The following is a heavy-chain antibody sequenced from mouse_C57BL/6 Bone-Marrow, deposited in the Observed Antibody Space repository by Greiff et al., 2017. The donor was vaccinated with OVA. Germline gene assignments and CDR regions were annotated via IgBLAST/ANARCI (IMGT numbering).Heavy chain of an antibody. CDR3: ARGGWDWYFDV. CDR2: INYDGSST. D-gene: IGHD3-3*01. J-gene: IGHJ1*03. V-gene: IGHV5-16*01. CDR1: GFTFSDYY. Sequence: EVKLMESEGGLVQPGSSMKLSCTASGFTFSDYYMAWVRQVPEKGLEWVANINYDGSSTYSLDSLKSRFIISRDNAKNILYLQMSSLKSEDTATYYCARGGWDWYFDVWGTGTTVTVSS.